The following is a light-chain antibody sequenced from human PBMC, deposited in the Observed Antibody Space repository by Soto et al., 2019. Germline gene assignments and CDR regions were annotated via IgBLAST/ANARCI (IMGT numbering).Light chain of an antibody. Sequence: QSVLTQPPSASGSPGQSVTISCTGTSSDVGGYSYVSWYQQHPGKAPKLMIYEVSKRPSGVPDRFSGSKSGNTASLTVSGLQAEDEADYYCSSYAGSNNLFGGGTKLTVL. J-gene: IGLJ2*01. CDR2: EVS. CDR1: SSDVGGYSY. V-gene: IGLV2-8*01. CDR3: SSYAGSNNL.